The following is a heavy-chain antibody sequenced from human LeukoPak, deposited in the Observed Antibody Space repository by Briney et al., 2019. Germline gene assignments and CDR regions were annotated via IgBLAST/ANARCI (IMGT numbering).Heavy chain of an antibody. V-gene: IGHV3-23*01. J-gene: IGHJ4*02. Sequence: GGSLRLSCAASGFTFSSYAMSLVRPAPGKGLEWVSAISGNGGSTYYADSVKGRFTISRDNSKNTLYLQMNSLRAEDTAVYYCAKGDYDILTGYYPVDYWGQGTLVTVSS. D-gene: IGHD3-9*01. CDR3: AKGDYDILTGYYPVDY. CDR2: ISGNGGST. CDR1: GFTFSSYA.